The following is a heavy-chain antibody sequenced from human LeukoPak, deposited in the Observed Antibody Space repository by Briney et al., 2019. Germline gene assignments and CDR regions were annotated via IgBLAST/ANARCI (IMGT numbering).Heavy chain of an antibody. J-gene: IGHJ4*02. V-gene: IGHV4-34*01. D-gene: IGHD5-12*01. CDR2: INHSGST. Sequence: PSETLSLTCAVYGGSFSGYYWSWIRQPPGKGLEWIGEINHSGSTNYNPSLKSRVTISVDTSKNQFSLKLSSVTAADTAVYYCARPRLGGWLRSYFDYWGQGTLVTVSS. CDR1: GGSFSGYY. CDR3: ARPRLGGWLRSYFDY.